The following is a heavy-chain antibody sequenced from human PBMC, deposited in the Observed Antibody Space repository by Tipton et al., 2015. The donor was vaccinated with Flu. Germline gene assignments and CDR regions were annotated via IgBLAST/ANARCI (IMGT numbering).Heavy chain of an antibody. J-gene: IGHJ5*01. Sequence: TLSLTCAVYSGSFSGYFWSWIRQPPGKGLEWIGNVYQTGSAYYNPSLRSRVTISVARSKNQFSLKLTSVTAADTAVYYCARRDFSNYVSEPKNWFDSWGQGTLVTVSS. CDR2: VYQTGSA. CDR1: SGSFSGYF. V-gene: IGHV4-34*01. D-gene: IGHD4-11*01. CDR3: ARRDFSNYVSEPKNWFDS.